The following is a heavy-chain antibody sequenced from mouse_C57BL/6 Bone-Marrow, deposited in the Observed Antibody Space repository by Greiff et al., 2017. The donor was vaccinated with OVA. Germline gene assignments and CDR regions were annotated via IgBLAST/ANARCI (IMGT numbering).Heavy chain of an antibody. CDR3: AREIYYYGSSYVGY. CDR1: GYTFTSYG. CDR2: IYPRSGNT. J-gene: IGHJ2*01. V-gene: IGHV1-81*01. Sequence: QVQLKQSGAELARPGASVKLSCKASGYTFTSYGISWVKQRTGQGLEWIGEIYPRSGNTYYNEKFKGKATLTADKSSSTAYMELRSLTSEDSAVYFCAREIYYYGSSYVGYWGQGTTLTVSS. D-gene: IGHD1-1*01.